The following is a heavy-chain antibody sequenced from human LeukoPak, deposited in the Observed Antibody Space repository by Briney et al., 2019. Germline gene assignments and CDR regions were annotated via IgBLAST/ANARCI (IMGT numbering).Heavy chain of an antibody. CDR2: ISSSGSTI. J-gene: IGHJ5*02. CDR1: GFTFSDYY. V-gene: IGHV3-11*04. Sequence: PGGSLRLSCAASGFTFSDYYMSWIRQAPGKGLEWVSYISSSGSTIYYADSVKGRFTISRDNAKNSLYLQMNSLRAEDTAVYYCARVVITMIVVAPFDPWGQGTLVTVSS. D-gene: IGHD3-22*01. CDR3: ARVVITMIVVAPFDP.